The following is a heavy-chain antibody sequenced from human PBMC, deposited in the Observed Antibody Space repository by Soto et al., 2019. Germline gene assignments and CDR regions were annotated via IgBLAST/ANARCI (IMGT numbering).Heavy chain of an antibody. D-gene: IGHD1-26*01. Sequence: SGGGLVQPGGSLRLSCAASGFTFSSYAMSWVRQAPGKGLEWVSAISGSGGSTYYADSVKGRFTISRDNSKNTLYLQMNSLRAEDTAVYYCAKVGGSYGSYYYYYGMDVWGQGTTVTVSS. V-gene: IGHV3-23*01. J-gene: IGHJ6*02. CDR3: AKVGGSYGSYYYYYGMDV. CDR2: ISGSGGST. CDR1: GFTFSSYA.